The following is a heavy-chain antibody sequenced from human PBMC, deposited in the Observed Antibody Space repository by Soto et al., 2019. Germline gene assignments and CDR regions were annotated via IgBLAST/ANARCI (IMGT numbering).Heavy chain of an antibody. Sequence: SETLSLTCTVSGGSISSYYWSWIRQPPGKGLEWIGYIYYSGSTNYNPSLKSRVTISVDTSKNQFSLKLSSVTAADTAVYYCARLGYSGYDYEVGYYYYYMDVWGKGTTVTVSS. V-gene: IGHV4-59*08. CDR1: GGSISSYY. J-gene: IGHJ6*03. D-gene: IGHD5-12*01. CDR3: ARLGYSGYDYEVGYYYYYMDV. CDR2: IYYSGST.